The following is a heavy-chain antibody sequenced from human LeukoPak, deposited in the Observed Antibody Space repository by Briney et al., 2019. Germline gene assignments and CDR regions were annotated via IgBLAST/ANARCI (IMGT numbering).Heavy chain of an antibody. CDR2: ITYDGDTT. CDR1: GFTFSSCG. D-gene: IGHD3-10*01. CDR3: VKEQGSGSYRTADY. Sequence: GGSLRLSCAASGFTFSSCGMHWVRQAPGKGLEWVAVITYDGDTTYFEDSVKGRFTISRDTSKSRLYLQMNSLGAEDTAVYYCVKEQGSGSYRTADYWGQGTLVTVSS. J-gene: IGHJ4*02. V-gene: IGHV3-30*18.